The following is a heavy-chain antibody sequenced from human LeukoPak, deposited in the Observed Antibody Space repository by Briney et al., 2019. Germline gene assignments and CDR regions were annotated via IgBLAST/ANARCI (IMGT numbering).Heavy chain of an antibody. CDR1: GGSFSGYY. V-gene: IGHV4-34*01. Sequence: SETLSLTCAVYGGSFSGYYWSWIRQPPGKGLEWIGEINHSGSTNYNPSLKSRVTISVDTSKNQFSLKLSFVTAADTAVYYCARTYFLRSWFDPWGQGTLVTVSS. CDR3: ARTYFLRSWFDP. D-gene: IGHD3-10*01. CDR2: INHSGST. J-gene: IGHJ5*02.